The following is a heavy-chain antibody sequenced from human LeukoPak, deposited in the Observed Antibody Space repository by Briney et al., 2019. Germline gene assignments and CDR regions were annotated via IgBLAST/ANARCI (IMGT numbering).Heavy chain of an antibody. D-gene: IGHD3-16*01. J-gene: IGHJ3*02. Sequence: GRSLRLSCSGSGVTFSRYAMHWVRQAPGQGLEHVSGIKNNGGRTYYAESVKARFTISRDNSKNTLFLQMTSLRAEDTAVYFCVKTMITFGGVIRTDAFDMWGQGTLVTVSS. V-gene: IGHV3-64D*06. CDR3: VKTMITFGGVIRTDAFDM. CDR2: IKNNGGRT. CDR1: GVTFSRYA.